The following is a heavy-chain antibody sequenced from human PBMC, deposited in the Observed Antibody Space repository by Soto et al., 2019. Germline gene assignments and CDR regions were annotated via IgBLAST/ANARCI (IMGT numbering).Heavy chain of an antibody. V-gene: IGHV1-18*01. CDR3: ARSAAAGTDNWFDP. J-gene: IGHJ5*02. D-gene: IGHD6-13*01. Sequence: TSVKLSCEASGYTFTSYGISWVRQAPGQGLEWMGWISAYNGNTNYAQKLQGRVTMTTDTSTSTAYMELRSLRSDDTAVYYCARSAAAGTDNWFDPWGQGTLVTVSS. CDR1: GYTFTSYG. CDR2: ISAYNGNT.